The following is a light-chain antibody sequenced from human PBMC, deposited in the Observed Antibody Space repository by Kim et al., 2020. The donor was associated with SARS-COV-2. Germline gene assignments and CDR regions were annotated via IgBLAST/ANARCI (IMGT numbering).Light chain of an antibody. CDR1: QSISTY. J-gene: IGKJ1*01. CDR3: QQSYTMPWT. CDR2: GAS. V-gene: IGKV1-39*01. Sequence: ASVGDRVTITCRASQSISTYLNWYQHKPGKAPKLLIYGASSVQSGVPSRFSGSGSGTDFTLTISSLQFEEIATYYCQQSYTMPWTFGQGTKVDIK.